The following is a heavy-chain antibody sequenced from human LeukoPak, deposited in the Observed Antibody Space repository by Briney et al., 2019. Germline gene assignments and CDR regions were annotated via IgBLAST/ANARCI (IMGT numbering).Heavy chain of an antibody. CDR3: AYSGSSGGY. D-gene: IGHD1-26*01. CDR1: GFNLSDYS. Sequence: GGSLKISCAASGFNLSDYSMHWVRQAPGKGLEWVANIKPDGSEKYYVDSVKGRFTISRDNAKNSLYLQMNSLRAEDTAVYYCAYSGSSGGYWGQGTLVTVSS. V-gene: IGHV3-7*05. J-gene: IGHJ4*02. CDR2: IKPDGSEK.